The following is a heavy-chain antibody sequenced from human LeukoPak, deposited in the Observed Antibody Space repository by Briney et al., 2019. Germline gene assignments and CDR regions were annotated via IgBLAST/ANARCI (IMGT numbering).Heavy chain of an antibody. J-gene: IGHJ6*04. D-gene: IGHD3-10*01. Sequence: GGSLRLSCAASGFTFSTYWMSWVRQAPGKGLEWVANTKEDGGEKYYVDSVKGRFTISRDNAKNSLYLQMNSLGAEDTAVYYCARGGFGEMDVWGKGTTVTVSS. CDR1: GFTFSTYW. CDR3: ARGGFGEMDV. V-gene: IGHV3-7*01. CDR2: TKEDGGEK.